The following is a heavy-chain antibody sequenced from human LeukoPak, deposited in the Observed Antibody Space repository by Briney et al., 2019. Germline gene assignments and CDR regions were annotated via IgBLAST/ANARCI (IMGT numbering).Heavy chain of an antibody. Sequence: GGSLRLSCATSGFTFSAYSMNWVRQAPGKGLEWVSSISGSSRYIDYADSVKGRFTISRDNAKNSLYLQMNSLRAEDTAVYYCARDRGHYDSDYWGQGTLVTVSS. CDR1: GFTFSAYS. D-gene: IGHD3-22*01. CDR3: ARDRGHYDSDY. J-gene: IGHJ4*02. V-gene: IGHV3-21*01. CDR2: ISGSSRYI.